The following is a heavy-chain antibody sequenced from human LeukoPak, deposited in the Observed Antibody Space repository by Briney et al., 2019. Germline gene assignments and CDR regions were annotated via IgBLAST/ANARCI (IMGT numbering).Heavy chain of an antibody. CDR2: VYYSGST. V-gene: IGHV4-59*08. CDR3: ASRDSNYGDYAFDP. Sequence: SETLSLTCTVSGGSISSYYWSWIRQPPGKGLEWIGYVYYSGSTNYNPSLKSRVTISVDTSKNQFSLKLSSVTGADTAVYYCASRDSNYGDYAFDPWGQGTLVTVSS. J-gene: IGHJ5*02. D-gene: IGHD4-17*01. CDR1: GGSISSYY.